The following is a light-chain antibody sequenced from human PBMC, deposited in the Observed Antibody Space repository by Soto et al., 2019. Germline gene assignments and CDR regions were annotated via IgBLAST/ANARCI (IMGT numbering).Light chain of an antibody. Sequence: QSVLTQAASVSGSPGQSITISCTGTSTDVGDSNFVSWYRQYPGKAPRLVLSGVSYRPSDVSTRFSGSKSGSTASLTISGLQADDEADYYCSSYTALNTVIFGGGTKLTVL. J-gene: IGLJ2*01. CDR1: STDVGDSNF. CDR3: SSYTALNTVI. CDR2: GVS. V-gene: IGLV2-14*01.